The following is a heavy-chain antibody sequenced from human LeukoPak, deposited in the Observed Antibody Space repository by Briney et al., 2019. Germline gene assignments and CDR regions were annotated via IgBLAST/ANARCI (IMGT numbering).Heavy chain of an antibody. D-gene: IGHD3-22*01. J-gene: IGHJ4*02. V-gene: IGHV1-18*01. CDR3: ARAGVYYYDSSGYYYGWYFDY. Sequence: ASVKVSCKASGYTFTSYGISWVRQAPGQGLEWMGWISAYNGNTNYAQKLQGRVTMTTDTSTSTAYMELRSLRSDDTAVYYCARAGVYYYDSSGYYYGWYFDYWGQGTLVTVSS. CDR2: ISAYNGNT. CDR1: GYTFTSYG.